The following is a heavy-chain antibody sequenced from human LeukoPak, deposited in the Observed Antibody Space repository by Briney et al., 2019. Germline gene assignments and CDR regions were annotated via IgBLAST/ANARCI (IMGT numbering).Heavy chain of an antibody. J-gene: IGHJ4*02. V-gene: IGHV3-21*01. CDR1: GFTFSSYS. Sequence: PGGSLRLSCAASGFTFSSYSMNWVRQAPGKGLEWVSSISSSSSYIYYADSVKGRFTISRDNAKNSLYLQMNSLRAEDTAVYYCARDPGGGYSYGFDYWGQGTLVTVSS. CDR3: ARDPGGGYSYGFDY. D-gene: IGHD5-18*01. CDR2: ISSSSSYI.